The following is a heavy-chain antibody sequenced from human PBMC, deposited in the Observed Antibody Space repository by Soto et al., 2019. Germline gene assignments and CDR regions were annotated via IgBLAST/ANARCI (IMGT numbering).Heavy chain of an antibody. CDR2: ISGSGGST. CDR1: GFTFSSYA. CDR3: AKCINSWSSNINFDY. D-gene: IGHD6-13*01. Sequence: EVQLLESGGGLVQPGGSLRLSCAASGFTFSSYAMSWVRQAPGKGLEWVSAISGSGGSTYYADYVKGRFTITRDNTKNTPYLQMNSRIAEDTAVYYCAKCINSWSSNINFDYWGQGTLVTVSS. V-gene: IGHV3-23*01. J-gene: IGHJ4*02.